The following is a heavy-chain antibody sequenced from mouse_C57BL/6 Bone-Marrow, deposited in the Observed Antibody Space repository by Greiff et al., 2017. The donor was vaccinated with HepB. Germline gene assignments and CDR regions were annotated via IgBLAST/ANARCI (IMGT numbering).Heavy chain of an antibody. J-gene: IGHJ2*01. CDR1: GFNIKDDY. D-gene: IGHD3-2*02. CDR2: IDPENGDT. Sequence: VQLQQSGAELVRPGASVKLSCTASGFNIKDDYMHWVKQRPEQGLEWIGWIDPENGDTEYASKFQGKATITADTSSNTAYLQLSSLTSEDTAVYYCTTDSSVFYYFDYWGQGTTLTVSS. V-gene: IGHV14-4*01. CDR3: TTDSSVFYYFDY.